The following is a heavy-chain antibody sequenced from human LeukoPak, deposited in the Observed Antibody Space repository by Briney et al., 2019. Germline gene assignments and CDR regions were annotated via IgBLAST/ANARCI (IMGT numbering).Heavy chain of an antibody. Sequence: GGSLRLSCAASGFTFRSYWMSWVRQAPGKGLEWVANIKQDGSEKYYVDSVKGRFTISRDNAKNSLYLQMNSLRAEDTAVYYCARGGSYSSSWYYFDYWGQGTLVTVSS. J-gene: IGHJ4*02. V-gene: IGHV3-7*04. D-gene: IGHD6-13*01. CDR1: GFTFRSYW. CDR3: ARGGSYSSSWYYFDY. CDR2: IKQDGSEK.